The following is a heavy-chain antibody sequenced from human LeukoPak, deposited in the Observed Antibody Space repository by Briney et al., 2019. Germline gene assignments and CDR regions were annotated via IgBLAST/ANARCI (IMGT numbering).Heavy chain of an antibody. CDR3: ARAGQYSTKNWFDR. D-gene: IGHD6-6*01. Sequence: GGSLRLSCAASGFTFSSYWMHWVRQAPGKGLVWVSRMNSDGSTTNYADSVKGRFTISRGNAKNTLYLQMNSLRGEDTAVYYCARAGQYSTKNWFDRWGQGTLVTVSS. CDR1: GFTFSSYW. CDR2: MNSDGSTT. J-gene: IGHJ5*02. V-gene: IGHV3-74*01.